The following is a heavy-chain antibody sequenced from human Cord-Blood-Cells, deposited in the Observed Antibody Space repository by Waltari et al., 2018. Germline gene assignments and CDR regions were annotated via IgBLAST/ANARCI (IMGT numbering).Heavy chain of an antibody. D-gene: IGHD3-22*01. J-gene: IGHJ4*02. V-gene: IGHV4-4*02. CDR1: GGSISSSNW. CDR2: IYHSGST. Sequence: QVQLQESGPGLVKPSGTLSLTCAVSGGSISSSNWWSWVRQPPGKGLEWIGEIYHSGSTNYNPSLSGRVTISVDKSKNQFSLKLSAVTAADTAVYYCARDLGGGYYYFDYWGQGTLVTVSS. CDR3: ARDLGGGYYYFDY.